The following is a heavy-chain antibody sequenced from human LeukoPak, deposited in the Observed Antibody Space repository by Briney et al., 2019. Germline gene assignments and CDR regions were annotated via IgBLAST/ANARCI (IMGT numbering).Heavy chain of an antibody. CDR1: GFIYSTYW. CDR2: ITSDGSSA. CDR3: ASHRVVRGVFDP. Sequence: RWRTLAREGAGFIYSTYWTHWDSQAGGRGRVWVSCITSDGSSANYADSVKGRLNISRDTAKNTLYLQMNSLRAADTAVYYCASHRVVRGVFDPWGQGTLVTVSS. D-gene: IGHD3-10*01. J-gene: IGHJ5*02. V-gene: IGHV3-74*01.